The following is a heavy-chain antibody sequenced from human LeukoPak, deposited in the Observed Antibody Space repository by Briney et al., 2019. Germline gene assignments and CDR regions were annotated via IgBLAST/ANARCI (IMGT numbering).Heavy chain of an antibody. V-gene: IGHV1-2*02. D-gene: IGHD3-22*01. CDR3: ARDYYDSSGYCNY. J-gene: IGHJ4*02. CDR2: INPNSGGT. Sequence: GASVKVSCKASGYTFSGYYMHWVRQAPGQGLEWVGWINPNSGGTNYAQKFQGRVTMTRDTSISTAYMELSRLRSDDTAVYYCARDYYDSSGYCNYWGQGTLVTVSS. CDR1: GYTFSGYY.